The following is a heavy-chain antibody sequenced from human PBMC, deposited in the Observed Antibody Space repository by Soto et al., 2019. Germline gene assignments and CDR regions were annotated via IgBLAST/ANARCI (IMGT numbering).Heavy chain of an antibody. Sequence: SETLSLTCAVYGGSFSGYYWSWIRQPPGKGLEWFGEINHSGSTNYNPSLKSRVTISVDTSKNQFSLKLSSVTAADTAVYYCARLRARGSGSYYNGALNYYYYGMDVWGQGTTVT. V-gene: IGHV4-34*01. CDR1: GGSFSGYY. CDR3: ARLRARGSGSYYNGALNYYYYGMDV. D-gene: IGHD3-10*01. J-gene: IGHJ6*02. CDR2: INHSGST.